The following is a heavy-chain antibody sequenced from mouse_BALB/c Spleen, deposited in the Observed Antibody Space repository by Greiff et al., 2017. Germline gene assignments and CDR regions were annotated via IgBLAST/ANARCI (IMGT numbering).Heavy chain of an antibody. CDR1: GYSITSGYY. CDR3: ARGSSGYSYAMDY. Sequence: EVQLQESGPGLVKPSQSLSLTCSVTGYSITSGYYWNWIRQFPGNKLEWMGYISYDGSNNYNPSLKNRISITRDTSKNQFFLKLNSVTTEDTATYYCARGSSGYSYAMDYWGQGTSVTVSS. V-gene: IGHV3-6*02. CDR2: ISYDGSN. D-gene: IGHD3-1*01. J-gene: IGHJ4*01.